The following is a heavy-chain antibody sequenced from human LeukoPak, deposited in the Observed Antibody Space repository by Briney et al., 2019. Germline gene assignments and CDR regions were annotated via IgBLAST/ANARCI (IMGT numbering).Heavy chain of an antibody. Sequence: SETLSLTCTVSGGSISSTIYYRGGVRQPPGKGLEWIGSIDYSGGTYYNPSLKSRVTISVDTSKNQFSLNLSSVTAADTALYYCARTIAVLKRYSAFWGQGTLVTVSS. J-gene: IGHJ4*02. CDR1: GGSISSTIYY. CDR2: IDYSGGT. D-gene: IGHD4/OR15-4a*01. V-gene: IGHV4-39*01. CDR3: ARTIAVLKRYSAF.